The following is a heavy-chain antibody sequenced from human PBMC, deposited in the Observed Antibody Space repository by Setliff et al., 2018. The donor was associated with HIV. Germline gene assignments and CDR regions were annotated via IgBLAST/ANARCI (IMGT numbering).Heavy chain of an antibody. CDR1: GFTFSSYE. D-gene: IGHD2-21*01. CDR3: AKHFLLWSNAFHI. V-gene: IGHV3-48*03. Sequence: GGSLRLSCAASGFTFSSYEMNWVRQAPGKGLEWVSYIGNSGSPIYYADSVKGRFTISRDNAKNSLYLQMNGLRAEDTAVYYCAKHFLLWSNAFHIWGQGTMVTVSS. CDR2: IGNSGSPI. J-gene: IGHJ3*02.